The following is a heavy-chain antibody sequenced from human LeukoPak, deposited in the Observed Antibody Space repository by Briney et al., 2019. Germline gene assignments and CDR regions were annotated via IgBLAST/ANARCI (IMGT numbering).Heavy chain of an antibody. D-gene: IGHD4-11*01. V-gene: IGHV4-59*12. J-gene: IGHJ4*02. CDR3: ARLGSTVTTIDY. CDR2: MDYSGST. CDR1: GGSISDYY. Sequence: SETLSLTCTVSGGSISDYYWTWIRRSPGTELEWIGYMDYSGSTAYNPSLKSRVTISIDTSKKQFSLKLSSVTAADTAVYYCARLGSTVTTIDYWGQGTLVTVFS.